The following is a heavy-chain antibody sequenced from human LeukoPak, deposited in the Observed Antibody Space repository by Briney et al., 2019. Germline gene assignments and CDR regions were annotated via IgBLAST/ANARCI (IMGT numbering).Heavy chain of an antibody. D-gene: IGHD6-19*01. Sequence: GESLKISCKGSGYSFTSYWIGWVRQMPGKGLEWMGIIYPGDSDTRYSPSFQGQVTISADKSISTAYLQWSSLKASDTAMYYCATTSDSSGWYYPYYFDYWGQGTLVTVSS. J-gene: IGHJ4*02. CDR2: IYPGDSDT. CDR3: ATTSDSSGWYYPYYFDY. CDR1: GYSFTSYW. V-gene: IGHV5-51*01.